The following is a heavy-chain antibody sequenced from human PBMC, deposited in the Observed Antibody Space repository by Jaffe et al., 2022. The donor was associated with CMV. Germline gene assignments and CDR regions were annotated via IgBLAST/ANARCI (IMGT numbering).Heavy chain of an antibody. J-gene: IGHJ5*02. CDR3: ARRPRSGSSGYNH. Sequence: QLQLQESGPGLVKPSETLSLTCTVSGGSILSSNYYWGWIRQPPGKGLEWIGSICYSVSTYYNPSLRGRITISVDTSKNQFSLKLTSVTAADTAVYYCARRPRSGSSGYNHWGQGTLVTVSS. CDR1: GGSILSSNYY. CDR2: ICYSVST. D-gene: IGHD3-22*01. V-gene: IGHV4-39*01.